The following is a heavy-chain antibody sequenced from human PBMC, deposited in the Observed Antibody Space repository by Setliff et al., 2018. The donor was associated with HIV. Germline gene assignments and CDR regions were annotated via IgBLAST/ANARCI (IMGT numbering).Heavy chain of an antibody. Sequence: ETLSLTCTVSGGSITSNNYYWGWIRQPPGKGLEWIGNIYYNGNTYYNPSLRSRVTVSVDTSKNQFYLKLNSVTAADAAVYYCAMTTEDLAGAAIPYWGQGTLVTVSS. CDR2: IYYNGNT. J-gene: IGHJ4*02. V-gene: IGHV4-39*01. CDR3: AMTTEDLAGAAIPY. D-gene: IGHD2-21*02. CDR1: GGSITSNNYY.